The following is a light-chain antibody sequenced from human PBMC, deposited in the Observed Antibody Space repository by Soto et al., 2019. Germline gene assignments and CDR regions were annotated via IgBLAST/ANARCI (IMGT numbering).Light chain of an antibody. CDR2: QTS. Sequence: MTKSASTLSAFVDDRVTLSCRASQYINTRLAWYQHRPGQAPRLLIYQTSIRAAGIPARFSASGSGTDFTLTISDVQPEDFALYYCHQRQSWPRTFGQGSKVDIK. CDR1: QYINTR. V-gene: IGKV3D-15*03. CDR3: HQRQSWPRT. J-gene: IGKJ1*01.